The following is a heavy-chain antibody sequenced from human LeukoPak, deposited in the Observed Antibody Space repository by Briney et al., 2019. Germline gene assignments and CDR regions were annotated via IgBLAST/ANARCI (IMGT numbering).Heavy chain of an antibody. CDR1: GGSFSGYY. J-gene: IGHJ4*02. D-gene: IGHD6-13*01. CDR2: INHSGST. Sequence: SETLSLTCAVYGGSFSGYYWSWLRQPPGKGLEWIGEINHSGSTNYNPSLKSRVTISVDTSKNQFSLKLSSVTAADTAVYYCARQSKAAGTWKYYFDYWGQGTLVTVSS. V-gene: IGHV4-34*01. CDR3: ARQSKAAGTWKYYFDY.